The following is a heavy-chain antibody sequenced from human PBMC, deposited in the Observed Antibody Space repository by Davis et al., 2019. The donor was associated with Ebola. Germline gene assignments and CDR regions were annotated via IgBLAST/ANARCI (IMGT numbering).Heavy chain of an antibody. V-gene: IGHV3-30-3*01. CDR1: GFTFSSYA. CDR2: ISYDGSNK. CDR3: ARDNPSSGWYWVY. D-gene: IGHD6-19*01. J-gene: IGHJ4*02. Sequence: PGGSLRLSCAASGFTFSSYAMHWVRQAPGKGLEWVAVISYDGSNKYYADSVKGRFTISRDNSKNTLYLQMNSLRAEDTAVYYCARDNPSSGWYWVYWGQGTLVTVSS.